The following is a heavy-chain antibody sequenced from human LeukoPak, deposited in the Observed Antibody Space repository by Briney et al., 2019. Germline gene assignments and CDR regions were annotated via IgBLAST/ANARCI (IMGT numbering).Heavy chain of an antibody. CDR2: IYCSGST. D-gene: IGHD3-22*01. V-gene: IGHV4-59*01. CDR1: GGSISSYS. CDR3: ARDISAYDSSGYYSN. Sequence: PSETLSLTCTVSGGSISSYSWSWIRQPPGKGLEWIGYIYCSGSTNYHPCLKSRVTISVDTSKNQFSLRLSSVTAADTAVYYCARDISAYDSSGYYSNWGQGTLVTVSS. J-gene: IGHJ4*02.